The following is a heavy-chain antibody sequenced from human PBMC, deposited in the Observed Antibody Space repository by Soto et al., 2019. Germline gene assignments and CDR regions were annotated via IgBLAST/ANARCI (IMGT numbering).Heavy chain of an antibody. Sequence: SETLSLTCAVSGGSISSGGYSWNWIRQPPGKGPEWIGNIYHSGSTYYNASLKSRVTISVDRSKNQFSLKLSSVTAADTAVYYCGRGDYANAFDIWGQGTMVT. D-gene: IGHD4-17*01. CDR1: GGSISSGGYS. J-gene: IGHJ3*02. CDR2: IYHSGST. CDR3: GRGDYANAFDI. V-gene: IGHV4-30-2*01.